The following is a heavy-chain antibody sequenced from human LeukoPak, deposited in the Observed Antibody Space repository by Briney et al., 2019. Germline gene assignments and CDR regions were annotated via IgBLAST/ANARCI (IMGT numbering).Heavy chain of an antibody. CDR1: EFTFSSYW. V-gene: IGHV3-7*01. D-gene: IGHD4-17*01. J-gene: IGHJ4*02. CDR2: IKQDGGEK. Sequence: PGGSLRLPCAASEFTFSSYWMSWVRQAPGQVLERVANIKQDGGEKYYLDSVKGRFTVSRDNAKNSLYLQMSSLRAEDTAVYYCARVGARQILEYWGQGTLVTVSS. CDR3: ARVGARQILEY.